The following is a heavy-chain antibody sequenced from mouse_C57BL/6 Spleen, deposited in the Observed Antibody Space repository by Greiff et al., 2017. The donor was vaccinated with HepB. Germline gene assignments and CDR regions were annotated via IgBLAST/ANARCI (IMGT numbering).Heavy chain of an antibody. D-gene: IGHD1-1*01. V-gene: IGHV1-69*01. CDR2: IDPSDSYT. Sequence: VQLQQPGAELVMPGASVKLSCKASGYTFTSYWMHWVKQRPGQGLEWIGEIDPSDSYTNYNQKFKGKSTLTVDKSSSTAYMQLSSLTSEDSAVYYGARRGYYGSSYGWYFDVWGTGTTVTVSS. J-gene: IGHJ1*03. CDR1: GYTFTSYW. CDR3: ARRGYYGSSYGWYFDV.